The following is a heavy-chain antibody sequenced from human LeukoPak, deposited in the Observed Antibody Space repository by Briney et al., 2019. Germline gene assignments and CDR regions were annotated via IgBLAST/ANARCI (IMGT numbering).Heavy chain of an antibody. CDR3: ARDRVPSSTWWEDYYYGMDV. D-gene: IGHD1-26*01. J-gene: IGHJ6*02. CDR2: ISSSSSYI. V-gene: IGHV3-21*04. Sequence: PGGSLRLSCAASGFTFSSYSMNWVRQAPGKGLEWVSSISSSSSYIYYADSVKGRFTISRDNAKNSLYLQMNSLRAEDTAVYYCARDRVPSSTWWEDYYYGMDVWGQGTTVTVSS. CDR1: GFTFSSYS.